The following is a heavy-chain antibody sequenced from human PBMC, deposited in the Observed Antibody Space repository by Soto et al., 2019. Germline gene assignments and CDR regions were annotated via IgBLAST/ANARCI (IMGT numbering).Heavy chain of an antibody. Sequence: GGSLRLSCAASGFTLTNYWMHWVRQAPGKGPVRVSRINSDGSRTNYADSVKGRFTISRDNAKNTLYLQMNSLRAEDTAVYYCARFSPDPTYFYYYGMDVWGQGTTVTVSS. CDR3: ARFSPDPTYFYYYGMDV. V-gene: IGHV3-74*01. CDR1: GFTLTNYW. CDR2: INSDGSRT. J-gene: IGHJ6*02.